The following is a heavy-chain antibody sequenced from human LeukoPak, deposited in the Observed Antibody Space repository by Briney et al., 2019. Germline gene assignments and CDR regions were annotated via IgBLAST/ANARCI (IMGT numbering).Heavy chain of an antibody. CDR3: ARDSYGDYPYYYYGMDV. V-gene: IGHV3-48*03. D-gene: IGHD4-17*01. CDR1: GFTFSSYE. Sequence: GGSLRLSCAASGFTFSSYEMNWVRQAPGQGLEWVSYISSSGSTIYYADSVKGRFTISRDNAKNSLYLQMNSLRAEDTAVYYCARDSYGDYPYYYYGMDVWGKGTTVTVSS. J-gene: IGHJ6*04. CDR2: ISSSGSTI.